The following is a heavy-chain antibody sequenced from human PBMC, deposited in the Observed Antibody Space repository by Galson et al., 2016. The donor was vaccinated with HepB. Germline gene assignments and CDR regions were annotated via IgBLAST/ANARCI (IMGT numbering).Heavy chain of an antibody. CDR2: IFHSGRA. D-gene: IGHD5-12*01. Sequence: SETLSPTWPVSGASVSSIDCWTWVRQPPGQGLGWIGQIFHSGRATYTPSLASRVTISVDTSNNHFSLRLTSVTAADTALYHCARQYRGGPSDYWGQGTLVIVSS. CDR3: ARQYRGGPSDY. V-gene: IGHV4-4*02. CDR1: GASVSSIDC. J-gene: IGHJ4*02.